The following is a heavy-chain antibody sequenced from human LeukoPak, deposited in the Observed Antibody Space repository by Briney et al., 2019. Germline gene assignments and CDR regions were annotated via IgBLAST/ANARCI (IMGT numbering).Heavy chain of an antibody. D-gene: IGHD6-19*01. Sequence: GGSLRLSCAASGFTFSSYAMSWVRQAPGKGLEWVSAISCGGTNTYYADSVKGRFTISRDNSKNTVYLQMNSLRAEDTAVYYCAKTSSVWARGYFDYWGQGTLVTVSS. J-gene: IGHJ4*02. CDR1: GFTFSSYA. V-gene: IGHV3-23*01. CDR2: ISCGGTNT. CDR3: AKTSSVWARGYFDY.